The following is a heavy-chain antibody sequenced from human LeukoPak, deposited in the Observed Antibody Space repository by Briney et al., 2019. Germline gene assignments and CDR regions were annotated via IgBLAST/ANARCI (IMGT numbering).Heavy chain of an antibody. D-gene: IGHD5-24*01. CDR1: GFTFSDYI. V-gene: IGHV3-48*01. CDR3: ARDYKYAFDN. CDR2: IGIDSGNT. Sequence: GGALRLSCAASGFTFSDYIMNWVRQAPGKGLEWMSYIGIDSGNTNYADSVKGRFTISGDKAKNSLYLQMNSLRVEDTAVYYCARDYKYAFDNWGQGTLVTVSS. J-gene: IGHJ4*02.